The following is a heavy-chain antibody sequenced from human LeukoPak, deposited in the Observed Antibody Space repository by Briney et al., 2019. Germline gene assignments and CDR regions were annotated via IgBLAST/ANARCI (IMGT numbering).Heavy chain of an antibody. Sequence: GGSLRLSCAASGFTFSSYAMSWVRQAPGKGLEWVSAISGSGGSTYYADSVKGRFTISRDNSKNTLYLQMNSLRAEDTAVYYCAKSPGDDYVWGSYRIFDYWGQGTLVTVSS. V-gene: IGHV3-23*01. J-gene: IGHJ4*02. CDR2: ISGSGGST. D-gene: IGHD3-16*02. CDR1: GFTFSSYA. CDR3: AKSPGDDYVWGSYRIFDY.